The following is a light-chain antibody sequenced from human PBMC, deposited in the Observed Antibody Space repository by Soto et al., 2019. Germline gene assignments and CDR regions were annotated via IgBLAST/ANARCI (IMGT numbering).Light chain of an antibody. CDR1: QSVSSN. CDR3: QQYNTYMYT. V-gene: IGKV3-15*01. CDR2: GAS. Sequence: EIVMTQSPATLSVSPGERATLSCRASQSVSSNLAWYQQKPGQAPRLLIYGASTRATDIPTRFSGSGSGTEFTLTISSLQSEDFAVYYCQQYNTYMYTFGQGTKLEI. J-gene: IGKJ2*01.